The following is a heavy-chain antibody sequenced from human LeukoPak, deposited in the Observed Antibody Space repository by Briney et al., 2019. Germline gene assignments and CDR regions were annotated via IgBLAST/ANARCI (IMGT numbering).Heavy chain of an antibody. J-gene: IGHJ5*02. D-gene: IGHD6-19*01. Sequence: SETLSLTCTVSGGSISSSSYYWGWIRQPPGKGLEWIGSVYYSGSTDYNPSLKSRVTISVDTSKSQFSLKLSSVTAADTAIYYCATVAVADNWFDPWGQGTLVTVSS. V-gene: IGHV4-39*01. CDR3: ATVAVADNWFDP. CDR2: VYYSGST. CDR1: GGSISSSSYY.